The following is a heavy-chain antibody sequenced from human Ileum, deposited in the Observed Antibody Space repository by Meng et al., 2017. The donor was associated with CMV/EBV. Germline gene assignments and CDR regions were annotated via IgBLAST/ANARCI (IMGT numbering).Heavy chain of an antibody. V-gene: IGHV4-34*01. D-gene: IGHD2-21*01. CDR3: ARGPSLAYCGGDCYPFDY. CDR1: SFHIYY. CDR2: INHSGST. J-gene: IGHJ4*02. Sequence: SFHIYYWTWIRQPPGEGLEWIGEINHSGSTNYNPSLKSRVTISVDTSKNQFSLKLSSVTAADTAVYYCARGPSLAYCGGDCYPFDYWGQGTLVTVSS.